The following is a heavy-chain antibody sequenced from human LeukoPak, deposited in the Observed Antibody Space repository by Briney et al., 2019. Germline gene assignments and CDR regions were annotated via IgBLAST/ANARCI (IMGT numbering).Heavy chain of an antibody. D-gene: IGHD2-2*02. V-gene: IGHV7-4-1*02. Sequence: ASVKVSCKASGYTFTRYAVNWVRQAPGQGLEWMGWINTNTGNPTYAQGFTGRFVFSLDTSVSTAYLQISSLKAEDTAVYYCARTLYCSSTSCYKKTFDYWGQGTLVTVSS. CDR2: INTNTGNP. CDR3: ARTLYCSSTSCYKKTFDY. J-gene: IGHJ4*02. CDR1: GYTFTRYA.